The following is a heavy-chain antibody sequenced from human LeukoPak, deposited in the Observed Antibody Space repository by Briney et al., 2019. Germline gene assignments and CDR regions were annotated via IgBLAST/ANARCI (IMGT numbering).Heavy chain of an antibody. CDR2: IRYDGSNK. CDR3: ATLDVGATVY. CDR1: GFTFSSYG. J-gene: IGHJ4*02. Sequence: GGSLRLSCAASGFTFSSYGMHWVRQAPGKGLEWVAFIRYDGSNKYYADSVRGRFTISRDNSKNTLYLQMNSLRAEDTAVYYCATLDVGATVYWGQGTLVTVSS. V-gene: IGHV3-30*02. D-gene: IGHD1-26*01.